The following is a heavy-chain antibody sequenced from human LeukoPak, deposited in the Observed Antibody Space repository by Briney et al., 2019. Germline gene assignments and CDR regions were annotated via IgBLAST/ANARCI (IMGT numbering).Heavy chain of an antibody. CDR3: ARDRRYYDSSPLGAFDI. V-gene: IGHV1-69*13. CDR2: IIPIFGTA. CDR1: GGTFSSYA. J-gene: IGHJ3*02. D-gene: IGHD3-22*01. Sequence: ASVKVSCKASGGTFSSYAISWVRQAPGQGLEWMGGIIPIFGTANYAQKFQGRVTITADESTSTAYMELSSLRSEDTAVYYCARDRRYYDSSPLGAFDIWGQGTMVTVSS.